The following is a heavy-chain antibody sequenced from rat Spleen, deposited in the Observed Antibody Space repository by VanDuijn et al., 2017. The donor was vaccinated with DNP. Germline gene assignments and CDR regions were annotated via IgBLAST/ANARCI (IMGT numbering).Heavy chain of an antibody. CDR3: ARHDLDGYYHRYWFAY. CDR1: GFTFSSFP. J-gene: IGHJ3*01. CDR2: ISYDGNRP. D-gene: IGHD1-12*03. Sequence: EVQLVESGGGLVQPGGSMKLSCAVPGFTFSSFPMAWVRQAPQKGLEWVATISYDGNRPYYRDSVKGRFTISRDHAKSTLYLQMDSLRSEDTATYYCARHDLDGYYHRYWFAYWGQGTLVTVSS. V-gene: IGHV5-46*01.